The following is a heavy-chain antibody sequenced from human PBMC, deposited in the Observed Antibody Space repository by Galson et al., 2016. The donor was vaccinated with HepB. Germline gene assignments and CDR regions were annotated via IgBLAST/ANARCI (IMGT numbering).Heavy chain of an antibody. D-gene: IGHD4-17*01. CDR2: ISYDGNNK. V-gene: IGHV3-30*03. CDR3: ARDPVTTVTKWYFDL. J-gene: IGHJ2*01. Sequence: SLRLSCAASGFTFSSHSMHWVRQAPGTGLEWVAVISYDGNNKYYADSVKGRFTIPRDNSKNTLYLQMNRLRSEDTAGFYCARDPVTTVTKWYFDLWGRGTLVTVSS. CDR1: GFTFSSHS.